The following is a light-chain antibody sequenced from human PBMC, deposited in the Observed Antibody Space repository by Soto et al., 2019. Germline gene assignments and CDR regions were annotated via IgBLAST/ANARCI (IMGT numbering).Light chain of an antibody. V-gene: IGLV4-69*01. CDR3: QTWGTGIVV. CDR2: VNSDGSH. Sequence: QLVLTQSPSASASLGASVKLSCTLSSGHSNYAIAWHQQQPEKGPRYLMKVNSDGSHSKGDGIPDRFSGSSSGAERYLTISSLRSEDEADYYCQTWGTGIVVFGGGTKVTVL. CDR1: SGHSNYA. J-gene: IGLJ2*01.